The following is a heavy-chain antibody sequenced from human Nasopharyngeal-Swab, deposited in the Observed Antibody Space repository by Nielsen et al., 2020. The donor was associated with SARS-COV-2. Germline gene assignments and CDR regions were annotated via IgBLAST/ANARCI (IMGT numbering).Heavy chain of an antibody. Sequence: SGPTLVKPTQTLTLTCTFSGFSLSTSGMCVSWIRQPPAKALEWLALIDWDDDKYYSTSLKTRLTISKDTSKNQVVLTMTNMDPVDTATYYCARTYYYDSSGYSSLDYWGQGTLVTVSS. CDR1: GFSLSTSGMC. V-gene: IGHV2-70*01. CDR2: IDWDDDK. J-gene: IGHJ4*02. D-gene: IGHD3-22*01. CDR3: ARTYYYDSSGYSSLDY.